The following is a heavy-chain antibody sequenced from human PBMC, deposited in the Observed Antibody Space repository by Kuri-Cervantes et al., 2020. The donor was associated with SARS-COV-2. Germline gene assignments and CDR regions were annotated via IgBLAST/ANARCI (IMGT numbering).Heavy chain of an antibody. CDR1: GGSFSGYY. J-gene: IGHJ5*02. V-gene: IGHV4-34*01. D-gene: IGHD2-15*01. Sequence: ESLKISCAVYGGSFSGYYWSWIRQPPGKGLEWIGEINHSGSTNYNPSLKSRVTISVDTSKNQFSPKLSSVTAADTAVYYCARGRQFWDIVVVVAARWFDPWGQGTLVTVSS. CDR2: INHSGST. CDR3: ARGRQFWDIVVVVAARWFDP.